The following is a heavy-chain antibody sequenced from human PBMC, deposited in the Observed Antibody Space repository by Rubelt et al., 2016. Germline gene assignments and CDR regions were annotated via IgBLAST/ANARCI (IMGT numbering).Heavy chain of an antibody. V-gene: IGHV1-69*04. CDR1: GGTFSSYV. CDR3: ARDSSNGDYFDF. Sequence: KPGSSVKVSCKASGGTFSSYVINWVRQAPGQGLEWMGRIVPILHVTNYAQKFRGRVTITADESTSTAYMELSSLRSEDTAVYYCARDSSNGDYFDFWGQGTLVTVSS. D-gene: IGHD4-17*01. CDR2: IVPILHVT. J-gene: IGHJ4*02.